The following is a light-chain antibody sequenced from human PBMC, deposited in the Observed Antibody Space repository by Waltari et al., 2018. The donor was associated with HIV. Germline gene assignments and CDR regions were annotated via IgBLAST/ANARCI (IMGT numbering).Light chain of an antibody. Sequence: QSALTQPRSVSGSPGQSVTISCTGTSSDVGGYSYVSWYQQHPAKAPKVLIYDVTKRPSGAPDRFSGSKSGNTASLTISGLQAEDEADYYCASYSLSGSLLFGGGTKVTVL. CDR3: ASYSLSGSLL. J-gene: IGLJ2*01. CDR1: SSDVGGYSY. CDR2: DVT. V-gene: IGLV2-11*01.